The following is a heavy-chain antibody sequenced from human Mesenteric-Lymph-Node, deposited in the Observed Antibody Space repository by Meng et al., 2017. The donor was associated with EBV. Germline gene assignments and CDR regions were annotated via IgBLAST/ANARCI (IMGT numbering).Heavy chain of an antibody. J-gene: IGHJ4*02. CDR3: ASPKGYNFWTGYADY. Sequence: QVQLVQSGAGVKATGASVKITCNTSGYTFITSAMHWLRQAPGQRPEWMGWINVGTGTTKYSQTFLGRVTISGDTSTSTGYMELSSLKSEDTAVYFCASPKGYNFWTGYADYWGQGTLVTVSS. CDR2: INVGTGTT. CDR1: GYTFITSA. V-gene: IGHV1-3*01. D-gene: IGHD3/OR15-3a*01.